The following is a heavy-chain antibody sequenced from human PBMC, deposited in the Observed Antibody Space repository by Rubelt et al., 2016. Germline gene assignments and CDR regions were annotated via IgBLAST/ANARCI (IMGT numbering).Heavy chain of an antibody. J-gene: IGHJ4*02. V-gene: IGHV4-34*01. CDR2: INHSGSP. Sequence: QVQLQQWGAGLLKPSETLSLTCAVYGGSFSGYYWSWIRQPPGKGLEWIGEINHSGSPNYNPSLKSRDTITVDPSKNQLSLKLSSVTAADTAVYYCARDGFWSGSTHYFDYWGLGTLVTVSS. CDR3: ARDGFWSGSTHYFDY. D-gene: IGHD3-3*01. CDR1: GGSFSGYY.